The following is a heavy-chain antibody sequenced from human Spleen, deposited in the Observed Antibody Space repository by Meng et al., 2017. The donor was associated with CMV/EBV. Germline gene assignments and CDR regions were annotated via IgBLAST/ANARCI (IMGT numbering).Heavy chain of an antibody. Sequence: GESLKISCKASGYSFTNYWIGWVRQMPGKGLEWMGVIYPDDSDTRYSPSFQGQVIISGDKSISTAYLQWSSLKASDTAMYYCARRGPRGYTAMVYYFDYWGQGTLVTVSS. CDR3: ARRGPRGYTAMVYYFDY. V-gene: IGHV5-51*01. CDR1: GYSFTNYW. D-gene: IGHD5-18*01. J-gene: IGHJ4*02. CDR2: IYPDDSDT.